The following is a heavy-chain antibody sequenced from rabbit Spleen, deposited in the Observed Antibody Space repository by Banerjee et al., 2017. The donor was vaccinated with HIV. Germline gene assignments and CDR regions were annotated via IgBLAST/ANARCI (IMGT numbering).Heavy chain of an antibody. V-gene: IGHV1S45*01. D-gene: IGHD1-1*01. J-gene: IGHJ4*01. CDR1: GFSFNDRDV. Sequence: QEQLVESGGGLVQPEGSLTLTCKASGFSFNDRDVMCWVRQAPGKGLEWIACINASTGKPVYATWASGRFTISRTSSTTVTLRMTSLTAADRATYFCARDLVAVIGWNFNLWGPGTLVTVS. CDR2: INASTGKP. CDR3: ARDLVAVIGWNFNL.